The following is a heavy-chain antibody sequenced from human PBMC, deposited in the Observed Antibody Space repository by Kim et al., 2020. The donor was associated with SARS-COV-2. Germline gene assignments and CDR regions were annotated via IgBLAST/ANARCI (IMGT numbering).Heavy chain of an antibody. V-gene: IGHV3-23*01. Sequence: GGSLRLSCVACGFIFRNYAMNWVRQAPGKGLEWVSVIIDRGGSPKYADSVRGRFTISRDNSKNTLYLQMSSLRVDDTAVYFCARDSPWGISMIPGVNVKYYGMDLWGQGATVTVSS. D-gene: IGHD3-10*01. CDR3: ARDSPWGISMIPGVNVKYYGMDL. CDR2: IIDRGGSP. CDR1: GFIFRNYA. J-gene: IGHJ6*02.